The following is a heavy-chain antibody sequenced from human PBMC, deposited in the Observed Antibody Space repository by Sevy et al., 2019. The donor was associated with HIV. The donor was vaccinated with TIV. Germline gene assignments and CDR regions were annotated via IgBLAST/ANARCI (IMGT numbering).Heavy chain of an antibody. Sequence: SETLSLTCVVSGYSIGSGYWWDWFRRPPGKGLEWIGAIHCTGTTQYTPSLNRRVTVSADTSKNQFSLRLSSMTAADTAVYYCASHDWGRVDYWGQGTLVTVSS. CDR2: IHCTGTT. V-gene: IGHV4-38-2*01. J-gene: IGHJ4*02. CDR3: ASHDWGRVDY. CDR1: GYSIGSGYW. D-gene: IGHD7-27*01.